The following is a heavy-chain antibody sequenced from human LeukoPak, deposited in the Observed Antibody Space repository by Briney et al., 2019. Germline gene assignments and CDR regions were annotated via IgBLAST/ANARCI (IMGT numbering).Heavy chain of an antibody. CDR1: GYTFTGDY. Sequence: AAVKVSFKSSGYTFTGDYIHWVRQAPGQGVEWMGGIKHNSGGTNYAPKFKGRVTMTRDKSISTTYMELNTLRSDDTAMYYCARGGPKPIMGAADCWGQGTLVTVRS. V-gene: IGHV1-2*02. J-gene: IGHJ4*02. D-gene: IGHD1-26*01. CDR2: IKHNSGGT. CDR3: ARGGPKPIMGAADC.